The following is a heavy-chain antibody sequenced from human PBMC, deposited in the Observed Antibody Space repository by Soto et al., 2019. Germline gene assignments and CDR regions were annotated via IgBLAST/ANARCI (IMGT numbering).Heavy chain of an antibody. J-gene: IGHJ4*02. Sequence: SETLSLTCAVYGGSFSGYYWSWIRQPPGKGLEWIGEINHSGSTNYNPSLKSGVTISVDTSKNQFSLKLSSVTAADTAVYYCARGGYSYGWSDYWGQGTLVTVS. CDR1: GGSFSGYY. D-gene: IGHD5-18*01. V-gene: IGHV4-34*01. CDR3: ARGGYSYGWSDY. CDR2: INHSGST.